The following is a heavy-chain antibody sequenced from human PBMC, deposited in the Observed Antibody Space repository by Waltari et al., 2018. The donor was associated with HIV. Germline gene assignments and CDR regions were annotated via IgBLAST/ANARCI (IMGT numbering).Heavy chain of an antibody. V-gene: IGHV3-49*03. CDR3: APFIVGATKFDY. Sequence: EVQLVEYGGGLVQPGRSLRLYCTASGFTIGDYAMSWFRQAPGKGLEWVGFIRSKAYGGTTEYAASVKGRFTISRDDSKSIAYLQMNSLKTEDTAVYYCAPFIVGATKFDYWGQGTLVTVSS. CDR2: IRSKAYGGTT. J-gene: IGHJ4*02. D-gene: IGHD1-26*01. CDR1: GFTIGDYA.